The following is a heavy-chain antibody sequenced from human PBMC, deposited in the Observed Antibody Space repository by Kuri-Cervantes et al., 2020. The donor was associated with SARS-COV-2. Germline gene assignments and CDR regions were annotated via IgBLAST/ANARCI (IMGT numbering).Heavy chain of an antibody. V-gene: IGHV1-18*01. CDR2: ISAYNGNT. J-gene: IGHJ6*02. CDR3: AREGYYDSSGYYYYYYYGMDV. D-gene: IGHD3-22*01. CDR1: GYTFTSYG. Sequence: ASVKVSCKSSGYTFTSYGISWVRQAPGQGLEWMGWISAYNGNTDYAQKLQGRVTMTTDTSTGTAYMELRSLRSDDKAVYYCAREGYYDSSGYYYYYYYGMDVWGQGTTVTVSS.